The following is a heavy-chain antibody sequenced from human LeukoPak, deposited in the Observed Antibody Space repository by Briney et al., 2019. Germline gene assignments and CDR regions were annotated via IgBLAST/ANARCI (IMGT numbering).Heavy chain of an antibody. CDR2: IYYSGST. V-gene: IGHV4-39*07. D-gene: IGHD3-9*01. Sequence: SETLSLTCTVSGGSISSSSYYWGWIRQPPGKGLEWIGSIYYSGSTYYNPSLKSRVTISVDTSKNQFSLKLSSVTAADTAVYYCAREGGWLRYFDWSSYYYGMDVWGQGTTVTVSS. CDR3: AREGGWLRYFDWSSYYYGMDV. J-gene: IGHJ6*02. CDR1: GGSISSSSYY.